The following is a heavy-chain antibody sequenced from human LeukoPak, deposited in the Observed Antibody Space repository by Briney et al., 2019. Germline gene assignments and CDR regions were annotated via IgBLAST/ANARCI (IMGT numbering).Heavy chain of an antibody. V-gene: IGHV1-18*01. CDR2: ISAYNGNT. Sequence: ASVKVSCKSSGYTFTSYGISWVRQAPGQGLEWMGWISAYNGNTNYAQKLQGRVTMTTDTSTSTAYMELRSLRSDDTAVYYCARVSDVGGYDFWSGYPRYYYGMDVWGQGTTVTVSS. J-gene: IGHJ6*02. CDR3: ARVSDVGGYDFWSGYPRYYYGMDV. CDR1: GYTFTSYG. D-gene: IGHD3-3*01.